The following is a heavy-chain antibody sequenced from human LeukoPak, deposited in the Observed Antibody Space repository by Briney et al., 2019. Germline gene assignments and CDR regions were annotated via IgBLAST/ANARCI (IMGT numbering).Heavy chain of an antibody. J-gene: IGHJ3*01. Sequence: PGGSLRLSCAASGFTFSSYSMNWVRQAPGKGLEWVSSISSSSSYIYYADSVKGRFTISRDNAKNPLYLQMNSLRAEDTAVYYCASINGLNWNHWGQGTMVTVSS. CDR3: ASINGLNWNH. D-gene: IGHD1-1*01. V-gene: IGHV3-21*01. CDR1: GFTFSSYS. CDR2: ISSSSSYI.